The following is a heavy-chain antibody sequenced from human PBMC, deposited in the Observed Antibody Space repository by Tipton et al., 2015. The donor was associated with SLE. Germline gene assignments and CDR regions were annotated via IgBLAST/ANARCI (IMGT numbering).Heavy chain of an antibody. CDR1: GGSFSGYY. Sequence: TLSLTCAVYGGSFSGYYWSWIRQPPGKGLEWIGYIYYSGSTNYNPSLKSRVTMSVDTSKSQLSLRLSSVTAADTAVYYCARGRTYSSSWYYGLDYWGQGTLVTVSS. CDR2: IYYSGST. D-gene: IGHD6-13*01. CDR3: ARGRTYSSSWYYGLDY. V-gene: IGHV4-34*01. J-gene: IGHJ4*02.